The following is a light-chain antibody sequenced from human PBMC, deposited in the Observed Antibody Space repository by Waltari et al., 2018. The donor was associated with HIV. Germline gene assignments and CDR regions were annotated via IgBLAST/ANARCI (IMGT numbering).Light chain of an antibody. Sequence: EIVMTQSPATLSMSPGERASLSCRASQSVSSNLAWYQQKRGQAPRLLIYGASTRATGIPARFSGSGSGTEFTLTISSLQSEDFAVYYCQQYNNWPLTFGGGTKVEIK. CDR2: GAS. V-gene: IGKV3D-15*01. J-gene: IGKJ4*01. CDR1: QSVSSN. CDR3: QQYNNWPLT.